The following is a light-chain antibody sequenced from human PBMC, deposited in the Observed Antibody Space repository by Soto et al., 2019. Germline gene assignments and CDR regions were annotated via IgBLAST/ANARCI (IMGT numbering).Light chain of an antibody. CDR3: QQYSSSPWT. J-gene: IGKJ1*01. CDR2: DAS. CDR1: QSVSSY. Sequence: EIVLTQSPATLSLSPGERATLSCRASQSVSSYLAWYQQKPGQAPRLLIYDASNRATGIPARFSGSGSGTDFTLTISSLEPEDFALYHCQQYSSSPWTFGQGTKVEIK. V-gene: IGKV3-11*01.